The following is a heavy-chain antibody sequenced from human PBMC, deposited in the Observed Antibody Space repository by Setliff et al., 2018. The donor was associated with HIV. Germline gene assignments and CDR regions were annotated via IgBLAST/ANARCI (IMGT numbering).Heavy chain of an antibody. D-gene: IGHD3-22*01. CDR2: ISSSSSYI. Sequence: GGSLRLSCVASGFTFSSYSMNWVRQAPGKGLEWVSSISSSSSYIYYADSVKGRFTISRDNAKNSLYLQMNSLRAEDTAVYYCAKENYYYDSSGYYYFDYWGQGTLVTVSS. CDR1: GFTFSSYS. V-gene: IGHV3-21*01. CDR3: AKENYYYDSSGYYYFDY. J-gene: IGHJ4*02.